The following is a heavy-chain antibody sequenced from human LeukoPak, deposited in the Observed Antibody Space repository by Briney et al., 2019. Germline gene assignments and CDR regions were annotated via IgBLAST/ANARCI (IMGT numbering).Heavy chain of an antibody. CDR2: IIPIFGTA. J-gene: IGHJ4*02. V-gene: IGHV1-69*13. D-gene: IGHD2-15*01. CDR1: GGTFSSYA. CDR3: AREKSVVVVAATRRETGIFDY. Sequence: SVTVSCKASGGTFSSYAISWVRQAPGQGLEWMGGIIPIFGTANYAQKFQGRVTITADESTSTAYMELSSLRSEDTAVYYCAREKSVVVVAATRRETGIFDYWGQGTLVTVSS.